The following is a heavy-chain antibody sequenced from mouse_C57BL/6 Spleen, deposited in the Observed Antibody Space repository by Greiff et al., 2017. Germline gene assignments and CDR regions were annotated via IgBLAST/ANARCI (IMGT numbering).Heavy chain of an antibody. D-gene: IGHD1-1*01. CDR3: ARSYYVSRTRAMDY. V-gene: IGHV1-82*01. CDR2: IYPGDGDT. J-gene: IGHJ4*01. CDR1: GYAFSSSW. Sequence: QVQLQQSGPELVKPGASVKISCKASGYAFSSSWMNWVKQRPGKGLEWIGRIYPGDGDTNYNGKFKGKATLTADKTSSTAYMQLSSLTSEDSAVYFCARSYYVSRTRAMDYWGQGTSVTVSS.